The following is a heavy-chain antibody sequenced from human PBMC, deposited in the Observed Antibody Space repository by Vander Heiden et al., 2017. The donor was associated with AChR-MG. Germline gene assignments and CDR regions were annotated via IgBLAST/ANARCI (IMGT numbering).Heavy chain of an antibody. V-gene: IGHV3-21*01. J-gene: IGHJ4*02. CDR3: ARDFGGHNLLDS. CDR2: IGTSSGYI. D-gene: IGHD2-15*01. CDR1: GFRFSTYS. Sequence: EVQLVESGGGLVKPGGSLRISCAASGFRFSTYSMNWVRQAPGKGMEWVSSIGTSSGYIYYADSVKGRFTISRDNARNSLYLQMNSLRAEDTALYYCARDFGGHNLLDSWGQGTLVTVSS.